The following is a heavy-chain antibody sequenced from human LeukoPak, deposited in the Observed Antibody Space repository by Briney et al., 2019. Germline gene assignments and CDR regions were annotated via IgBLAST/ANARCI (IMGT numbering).Heavy chain of an antibody. J-gene: IGHJ4*02. CDR3: ARDHALGSSSRFDY. Sequence: GASVKVSCKASGGTFSSYAISWVRQAPGQGLEWMGRIIPILGIANYAQKFQGRVTITADKSTSTAYMELSSLRSEDTAVYYCARDHALGSSSRFDYWGQGTLVTVSS. CDR1: GGTFSSYA. D-gene: IGHD6-6*01. CDR2: IIPILGIA. V-gene: IGHV1-69*04.